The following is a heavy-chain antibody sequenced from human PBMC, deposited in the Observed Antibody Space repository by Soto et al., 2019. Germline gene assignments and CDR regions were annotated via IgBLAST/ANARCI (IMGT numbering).Heavy chain of an antibody. V-gene: IGHV4-31*03. D-gene: IGHD3-3*01. CDR3: AKTIFGVAPAFDY. Sequence: SETLSLTCTVSGGSISSCGYYWSWIRQHPGKGLEWIGYIYYSGSTYYNPSLKSRVTISVDTSKNQFSLKLSSVTAADTAVYYCAKTIFGVAPAFDYWGQGTLVTVSS. CDR2: IYYSGST. J-gene: IGHJ4*02. CDR1: GGSISSCGYY.